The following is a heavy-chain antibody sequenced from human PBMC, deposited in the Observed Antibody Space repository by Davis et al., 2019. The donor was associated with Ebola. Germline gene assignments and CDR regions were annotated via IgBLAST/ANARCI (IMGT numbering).Heavy chain of an antibody. J-gene: IGHJ4*02. V-gene: IGHV3-30*02. D-gene: IGHD5-24*01. CDR2: IRFDGRNK. CDR3: AKEGWQQMTFFEY. CDR1: GFTFNNYG. Sequence: PGGSLRLSCAVSGFTFNNYGMHWVRQAPGKGLEWVASIRFDGRNKYYADSVKGRFSISRDNSKNSVYLEMNSLRPEDTAVYYCAKEGWQQMTFFEYWGQGTLVTVSS.